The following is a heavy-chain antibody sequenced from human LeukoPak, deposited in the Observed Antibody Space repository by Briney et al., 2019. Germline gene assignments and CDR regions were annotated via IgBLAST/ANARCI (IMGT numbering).Heavy chain of an antibody. CDR2: ISWNSGSI. Sequence: GGSLRLSCAASGFTFDDYATHWVRQAPGKGLEWVSGISWNSGSIGYADSVKGRFTISRDNAKNSLYLQMNSLRAEDTAVYYCARDDEYSYGTTDYWGQGTLVTVSS. CDR1: GFTFDDYA. CDR3: ARDDEYSYGTTDY. V-gene: IGHV3-9*01. D-gene: IGHD5-18*01. J-gene: IGHJ4*02.